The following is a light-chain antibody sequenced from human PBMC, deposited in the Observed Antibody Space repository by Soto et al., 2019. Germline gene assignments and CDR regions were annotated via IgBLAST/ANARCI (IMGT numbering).Light chain of an antibody. V-gene: IGLV2-11*01. CDR3: CSYADTYTWL. Sequence: QSALTQPRSVSGSPGQSVTISCTGISSDVGGNNFVSWYQQHPAKAPKLIIYDVKKRPSGVPDRFSGSKFANTASLTISGLQAEDEADYYCCSYADTYTWLFGGGTKLTVL. J-gene: IGLJ2*01. CDR1: SSDVGGNNF. CDR2: DVK.